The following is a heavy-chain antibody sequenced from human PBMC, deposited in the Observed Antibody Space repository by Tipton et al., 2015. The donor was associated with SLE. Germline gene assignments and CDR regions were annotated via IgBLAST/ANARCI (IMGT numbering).Heavy chain of an antibody. CDR2: IYYSGST. D-gene: IGHD3-10*01. CDR3: ASSYSDYGMDV. CDR1: GGSINNSY. V-gene: IGHV4-59*01. J-gene: IGHJ6*02. Sequence: TLSLTCTVPGGSINNSYWNWIRQPPGKAPEWIGYIYYSGSTNYNPSLKSRVTISVDTSKNQTSLQLSSVTAADTAVYYCASSYSDYGMDVWGQGTTVTVSS.